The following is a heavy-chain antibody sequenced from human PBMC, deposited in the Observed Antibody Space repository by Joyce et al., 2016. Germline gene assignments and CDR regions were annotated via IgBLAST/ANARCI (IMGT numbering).Heavy chain of an antibody. CDR3: TRIGDCSGGSCYEGWFDP. D-gene: IGHD2-15*01. CDR1: GFIFGDYA. V-gene: IGHV3-49*05. J-gene: IGHJ5*02. CDR2: IRSKADGGTT. Sequence: EVQLVESGGGLVKPGRSLRLSCTYSGFIFGDYAMKWFRQAPGKGLGWVGFIRSKADGGTTDYAASVKGRFTISRDDAKSIAYLQMNSLKTEDTAVYYCTRIGDCSGGSCYEGWFDPWGQGTLVTVSS.